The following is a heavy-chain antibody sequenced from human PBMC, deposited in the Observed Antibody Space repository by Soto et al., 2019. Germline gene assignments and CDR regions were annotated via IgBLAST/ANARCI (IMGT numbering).Heavy chain of an antibody. V-gene: IGHV3-33*01. CDR3: ARDGYDDILSGHYYCNGMAV. Sequence: QVQLVESGGGVVQPGRSLRLSCAASGFTFSSYGMHWVRQAPGKGLEWVAVIWYDGSNKYYADSVKGRFTISRDNSKNRXYTXMNSRRAEDTAVYYCARDGYDDILSGHYYCNGMAVCGQGTTVTVCS. CDR1: GFTFSSYG. J-gene: IGHJ6*02. D-gene: IGHD3-9*01. CDR2: IWYDGSNK.